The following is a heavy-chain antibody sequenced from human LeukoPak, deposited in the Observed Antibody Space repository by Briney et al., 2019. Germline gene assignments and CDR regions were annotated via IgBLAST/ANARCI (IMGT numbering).Heavy chain of an antibody. J-gene: IGHJ4*02. CDR3: ARSSTVVTSFFPYYFDY. CDR2: IYYSGST. Sequence: PSETLSLTCTVSGGSISSSSYYWGWIRQPPGKGLEWIGSIYYSGSTYYNPSLKSRVTISVDTSKNQFSLKLSSVTAADTAVYYCARSSTVVTSFFPYYFDYWGQGTLVTVSS. V-gene: IGHV4-39*01. CDR1: GGSISSSSYY. D-gene: IGHD4-23*01.